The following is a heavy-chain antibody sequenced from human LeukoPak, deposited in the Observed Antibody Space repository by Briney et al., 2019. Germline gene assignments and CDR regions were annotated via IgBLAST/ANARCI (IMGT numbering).Heavy chain of an antibody. Sequence: GGSLRLSCSASGFTFSSYAMHWVRQAPGKGLEYVSAISSNGGSTYYADSVKGRFTISRDSSKNTLYLQMSSLRAEDTAVYYCVNYYDSSGYSFWYWGQGTLVTVSS. CDR1: GFTFSSYA. V-gene: IGHV3-64D*06. CDR3: VNYYDSSGYSFWY. D-gene: IGHD3-22*01. J-gene: IGHJ4*02. CDR2: ISSNGGST.